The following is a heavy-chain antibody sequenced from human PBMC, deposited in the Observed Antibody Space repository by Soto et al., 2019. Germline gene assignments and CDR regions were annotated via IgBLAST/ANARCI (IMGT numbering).Heavy chain of an antibody. V-gene: IGHV1-24*01. J-gene: IGHJ3*02. CDR3: ASRGGDAFDI. Sequence: SVKVSCKVSGYTLTELSMHWVRQAPGKGLEWLGGFDPEDGETIYAQKFQGRVTMTEDTSTDTAYMELSSLSSEDTAGYYCASRGGDAFDIWGQGTMVTVSS. D-gene: IGHD3-16*01. CDR1: GYTLTELS. CDR2: FDPEDGET.